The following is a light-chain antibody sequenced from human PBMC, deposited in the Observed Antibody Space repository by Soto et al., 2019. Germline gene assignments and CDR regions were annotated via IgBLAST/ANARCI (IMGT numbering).Light chain of an antibody. CDR2: AAS. V-gene: IGKV1-8*01. Sequence: AIRMTQSPSSFSASTGDRVTITCRASQGISSYLAWYQQKPGQAPKLLIYAASTLQSGVPSRFSGSGSGTVILLTISCLQAEDAATYYCQQYYSSPRTFGQGTKVEIK. J-gene: IGKJ1*01. CDR3: QQYYSSPRT. CDR1: QGISSY.